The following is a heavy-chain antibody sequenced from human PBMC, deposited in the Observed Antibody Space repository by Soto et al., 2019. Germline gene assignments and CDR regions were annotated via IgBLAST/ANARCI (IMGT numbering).Heavy chain of an antibody. V-gene: IGHV3-30*18. J-gene: IGHJ4*02. CDR2: ITYDGSNK. CDR3: AKDAYYSSSWYAGFDY. CDR1: GFTFSSYG. Sequence: QVQLVESGGGVVQPGRSLRLSCAASGFTFSSYGMHWVRQAPGKGLEWVAGITYDGSNKYYADSVKGRFTISRDNSKNTLYLQMNSLRAEDTAVYYCAKDAYYSSSWYAGFDYWGQGTLVTVSS. D-gene: IGHD6-13*01.